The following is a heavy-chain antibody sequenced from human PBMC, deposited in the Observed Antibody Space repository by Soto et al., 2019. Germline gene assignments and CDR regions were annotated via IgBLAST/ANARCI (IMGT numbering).Heavy chain of an antibody. J-gene: IGHJ6*02. CDR2: ITPIFGTA. Sequence: QVQLVQSGAEVKKPGSSVKVSCKASGGTFSSYAISWVRQAPGQGLEWMGGITPIFGTANYAQKFQGRVTITADESTSTAYMELSSLRSEDTAVYYCARDLTRGIAVAGRTTVYGMDVWGQGTTVTVSS. D-gene: IGHD6-19*01. CDR3: ARDLTRGIAVAGRTTVYGMDV. CDR1: GGTFSSYA. V-gene: IGHV1-69*01.